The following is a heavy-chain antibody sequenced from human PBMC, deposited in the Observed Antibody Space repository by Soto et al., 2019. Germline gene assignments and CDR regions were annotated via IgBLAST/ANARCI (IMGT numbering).Heavy chain of an antibody. Sequence: SVKVSCKASGGSFSSYAISWVRQAPGQGLEWMGGIIPIFGTANYAQKFQGRVTITADESTSTAYMELSSLRSEDTAVYYCARMSVEAEMATKYYFDYWGQGTLVTVSS. CDR3: ARMSVEAEMATKYYFDY. D-gene: IGHD5-12*01. V-gene: IGHV1-69*13. J-gene: IGHJ4*02. CDR1: GGSFSSYA. CDR2: IIPIFGTA.